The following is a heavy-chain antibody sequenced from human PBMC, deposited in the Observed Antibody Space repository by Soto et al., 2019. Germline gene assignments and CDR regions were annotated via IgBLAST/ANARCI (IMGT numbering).Heavy chain of an antibody. D-gene: IGHD2-2*01. V-gene: IGHV4-39*01. CDR3: AGQPYCSSTSCYPFSNWFDP. Sequence: QLQLQESGPGLVKPSETLSLTCTVSGGSISSSSYYSGWIRQPPGKGLQWIVSIYYSGSTYYNPSLKSRVTIAVDTSKNQFSLKLSSVTAADTAVYYCAGQPYCSSTSCYPFSNWFDPWGQGTLVTVSS. J-gene: IGHJ5*02. CDR2: IYYSGST. CDR1: GGSISSSSYY.